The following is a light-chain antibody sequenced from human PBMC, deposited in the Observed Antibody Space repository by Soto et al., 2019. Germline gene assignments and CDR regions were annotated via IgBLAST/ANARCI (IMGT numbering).Light chain of an antibody. V-gene: IGKV1-9*01. CDR1: QGISSY. J-gene: IGKJ1*01. CDR2: AAS. CDR3: QQLNTYPRP. Sequence: DIQLTQSPSFLSASVGDRVTITCRASQGISSYLAWYQQKPGKAPKLLIYAASTLQSGVPSRFSGSGSGTEFTLTISSLQPEDFATYVFQQLNTYPRPFGQGTKVDIK.